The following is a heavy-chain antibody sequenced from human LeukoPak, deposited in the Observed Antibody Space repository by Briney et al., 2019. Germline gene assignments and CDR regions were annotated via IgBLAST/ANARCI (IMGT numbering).Heavy chain of an antibody. Sequence: SETLSLTCTVSGGSISDYFWSWIRQPPGKGLEWIGRVYTSGSTNYNPSLKSRVTMSVDTSKNQFSLKLSSVTAADTAVYYCARIAAAGTGLLAYFDYWGQGTLVTVSS. CDR1: GGSISDYF. CDR2: VYTSGST. CDR3: ARIAAAGTGLLAYFDY. J-gene: IGHJ4*02. V-gene: IGHV4-4*07. D-gene: IGHD6-13*01.